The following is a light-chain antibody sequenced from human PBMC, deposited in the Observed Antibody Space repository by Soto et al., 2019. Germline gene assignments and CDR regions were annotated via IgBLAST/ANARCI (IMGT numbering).Light chain of an antibody. CDR2: GAS. Sequence: EIVLTQSPGTLSLSPGERATLSCRASQSVRSSYLAWYQQKPGQAPRLLIYGASSRTTDFADRFSGSGSGTDFTLTISRLEPEDFAVHYCQQYGSSPLTFGGGTKVEIK. J-gene: IGKJ4*01. CDR1: QSVRSSY. CDR3: QQYGSSPLT. V-gene: IGKV3-20*01.